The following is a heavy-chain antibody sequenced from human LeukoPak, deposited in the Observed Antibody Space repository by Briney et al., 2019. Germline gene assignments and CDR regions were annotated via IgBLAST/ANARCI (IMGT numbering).Heavy chain of an antibody. CDR3: ARDVRGYCSGGSCYDAFDI. V-gene: IGHV1-18*01. D-gene: IGHD2-15*01. CDR1: GYTFTSFG. J-gene: IGHJ3*02. Sequence: EAAVKVSCKASGYTFTSFGISWVRQAPGQGLEWMGWISAYNGNTQYAQTFQGGVTMTTDTLTSTAYMELRSLRSDDTAVYYCARDVRGYCSGGSCYDAFDIWGQGTMVTVSS. CDR2: ISAYNGNT.